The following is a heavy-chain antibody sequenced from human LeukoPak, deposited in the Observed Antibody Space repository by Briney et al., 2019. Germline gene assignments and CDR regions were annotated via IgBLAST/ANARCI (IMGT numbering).Heavy chain of an antibody. CDR1: GGTFSSYA. J-gene: IGHJ5*02. CDR2: IIPIFGTA. Sequence: SVKLSCKASGGTFSSYAISWVRQAPGQGLEWMGGIIPIFGTANYAQKFQGRVTITADESTSTAYMELSSLRSEDTAVYYCAREAVTISALVRTQTTKRPHRFDPWGQGTLVTVSS. V-gene: IGHV1-69*13. D-gene: IGHD3-3*01. CDR3: AREAVTISALVRTQTTKRPHRFDP.